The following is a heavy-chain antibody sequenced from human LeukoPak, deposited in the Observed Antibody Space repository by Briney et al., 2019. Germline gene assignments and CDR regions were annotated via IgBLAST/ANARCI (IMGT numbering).Heavy chain of an antibody. J-gene: IGHJ4*02. CDR3: ARGAYSRGWTTFDY. V-gene: IGHV3-30*04. CDR2: ISYNGSDK. Sequence: GGSLRLSCAASGFTFSSYAMHWVRQAPGKGLVWVALISYNGSDKYCIDSVKGRFTISRDNPKNTLYVQMNSLRAEDTAVYYCARGAYSRGWTTFDYWGQGILVTVSS. D-gene: IGHD6-19*01. CDR1: GFTFSSYA.